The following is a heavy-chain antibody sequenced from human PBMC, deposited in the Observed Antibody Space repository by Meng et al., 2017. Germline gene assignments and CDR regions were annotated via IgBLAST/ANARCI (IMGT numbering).Heavy chain of an antibody. V-gene: IGHV3-53*01. J-gene: IGHJ4*02. Sequence: GGSLRLSCAASGFTVSSNYMSWVLQAPGKGLEWFSVIYSGGSTYYEDSVKGRFTISRDNSKNTLYLQMNSLRAEDTAVYYCAREMRGNMGRDYWGQGTLVTVSS. D-gene: IGHD3-10*01. CDR2: IYSGGST. CDR3: AREMRGNMGRDY. CDR1: GFTVSSNY.